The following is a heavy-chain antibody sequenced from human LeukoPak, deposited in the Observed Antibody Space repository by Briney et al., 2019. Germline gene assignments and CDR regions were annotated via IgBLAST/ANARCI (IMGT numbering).Heavy chain of an antibody. CDR2: IKQDGSEK. CDR3: AREGAAPGTWYYFDY. CDR1: GFTFSSYW. Sequence: GGSLRLSCAASGFTFSSYWMSWVRQAPGKGLEWVANIKQDGSEKYYVDSVKGRFTISRDNAKNSLYLQMNSLRAEDTAVYYCAREGAAPGTWYYFDYWGQGTLVTVSS. V-gene: IGHV3-7*01. J-gene: IGHJ4*02. D-gene: IGHD6-13*01.